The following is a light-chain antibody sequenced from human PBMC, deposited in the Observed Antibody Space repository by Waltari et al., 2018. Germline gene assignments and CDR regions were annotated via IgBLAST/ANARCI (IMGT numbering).Light chain of an antibody. Sequence: AIQMTQSPSSMSSSVGDRVTITCRASKDIGNDLGWYQQKPGKAPKLLIYGTSSLESGVPSRFSGSRSGTDFTLTISSLQPEDFATYYCLQDSSYPRTFGQGTKVEIK. J-gene: IGKJ1*01. CDR3: LQDSSYPRT. CDR1: KDIGND. CDR2: GTS. V-gene: IGKV1-6*01.